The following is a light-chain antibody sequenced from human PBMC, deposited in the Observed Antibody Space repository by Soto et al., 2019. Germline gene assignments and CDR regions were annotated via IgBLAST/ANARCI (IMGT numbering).Light chain of an antibody. CDR1: SSDVGAYNY. CDR3: SSYTSSSTWV. V-gene: IGLV2-14*01. Sequence: QSALTQPASVSGSPGQSITISCTGTSSDVGAYNYVSWYQQHPGKAPKLMIYEVRNRPSGVSDRFSGSRSGNTASLTISGRQAEDESDYYCSSYTSSSTWVFGGGTKLTVL. J-gene: IGLJ3*02. CDR2: EVR.